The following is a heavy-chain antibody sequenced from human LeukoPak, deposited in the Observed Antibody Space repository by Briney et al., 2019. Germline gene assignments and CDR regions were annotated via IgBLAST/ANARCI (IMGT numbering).Heavy chain of an antibody. CDR2: MNPNSGNT. J-gene: IGHJ4*02. Sequence: ASVKVSCKASGYTFTSYDINWVRQATGQGLEWMGWMNPNSGNTGYAQKFQGRVTITRNTSISTAYMDLSSLTPDDTAVYFCARDQGSLTRSWYTGYWGQGTQVIVSS. V-gene: IGHV1-8*03. CDR3: ARDQGSLTRSWYTGY. CDR1: GYTFTSYD. D-gene: IGHD6-13*01.